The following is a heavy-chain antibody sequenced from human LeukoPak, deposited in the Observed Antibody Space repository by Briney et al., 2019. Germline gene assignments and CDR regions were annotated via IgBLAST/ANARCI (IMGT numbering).Heavy chain of an antibody. D-gene: IGHD4-17*01. V-gene: IGHV3-23*01. CDR1: EFDFSSYA. Sequence: PGGSLRLSCAASEFDFSSYAMTWVRQAPGKGLEWVSAISISGSKTYYADSVKGRFTISRDNSKNTLYLQMNSLRAEDTAVYYCANEIRPNDYWGQGTQVTVSS. CDR3: ANEIRPNDY. CDR2: ISISGSKT. J-gene: IGHJ4*02.